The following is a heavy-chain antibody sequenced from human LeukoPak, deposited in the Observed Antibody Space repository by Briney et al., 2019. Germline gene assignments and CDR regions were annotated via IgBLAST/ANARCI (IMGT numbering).Heavy chain of an antibody. V-gene: IGHV3-21*01. CDR3: ARDLVVRGRWSWFDP. J-gene: IGHJ5*02. D-gene: IGHD3-10*01. Sequence: GGSLRLSCEASGFTFTTYSMTWVRQAPGKGLEWVSIISSGSSAIFSADALKGRFTISRDDAKNLLYLDMNSLRAEDTAVYYCARDLVVRGRWSWFDPWGQGTLVTVSS. CDR2: ISSGSSAI. CDR1: GFTFTTYS.